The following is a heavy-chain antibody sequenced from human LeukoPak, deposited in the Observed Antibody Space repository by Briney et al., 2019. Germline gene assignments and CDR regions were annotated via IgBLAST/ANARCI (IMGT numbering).Heavy chain of an antibody. V-gene: IGHV3-23*01. D-gene: IGHD5-12*01. CDR2: ISGNAADT. CDR3: AQDRAWIEFYF. J-gene: IGHJ4*02. CDR1: GFTFSSYG. Sequence: PGGSLRLSCVASGFTFSSYGMSWVRQAPGKGLEWVSAISGNAADTFYADSVKGRFTISRDNSKNTMYLQMNSLRAEDTAVYYCAQDRAWIEFYFWGQGTLVTVSS.